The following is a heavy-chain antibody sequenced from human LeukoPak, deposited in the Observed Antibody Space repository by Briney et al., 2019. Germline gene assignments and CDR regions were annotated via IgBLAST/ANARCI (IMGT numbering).Heavy chain of an antibody. Sequence: SETLSLTCSVSGGSISSSTYWWAWIRQPPGKGLEWIGSIYYSGSTHYNPSLKSRVTISVDTPNNQFSLKLTSVTAADTAVYYCARQYGSGFWFFDNWGQGTLVTVSS. D-gene: IGHD3-10*01. V-gene: IGHV4-39*01. J-gene: IGHJ4*02. CDR3: ARQYGSGFWFFDN. CDR1: GGSISSSTYW. CDR2: IYYSGST.